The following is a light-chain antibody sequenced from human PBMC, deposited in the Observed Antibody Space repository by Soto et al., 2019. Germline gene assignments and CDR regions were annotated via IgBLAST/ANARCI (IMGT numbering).Light chain of an antibody. CDR1: SSDVGGYNY. V-gene: IGLV2-14*01. CDR2: EVT. Sequence: QSALTQPASVSGSPGQSITISCTGTSSDVGGYNYVSWHQQHPGKAPKLMIYEVTHRPSDVSSRFSGSKSGNTASLAISGLQSEDEADFYCASWDDSLNGWVFGGGTKLTVL. J-gene: IGLJ3*02. CDR3: ASWDDSLNGWV.